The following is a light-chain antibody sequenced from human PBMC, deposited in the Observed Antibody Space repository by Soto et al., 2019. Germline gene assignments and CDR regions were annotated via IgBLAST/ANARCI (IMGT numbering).Light chain of an antibody. Sequence: EIVLTPSPATLSSFPVAIVKLFFRASQYINTRLAWYQHRPGQAPRLLIYQTSIRAAGIPARFSASGTGTDFTLTISDVQPEDFAVYYCHQRQSWPRTVGQGTKV. CDR3: HQRQSWPRT. CDR2: QTS. CDR1: QYINTR. J-gene: IGKJ1*01. V-gene: IGKV3-11*01.